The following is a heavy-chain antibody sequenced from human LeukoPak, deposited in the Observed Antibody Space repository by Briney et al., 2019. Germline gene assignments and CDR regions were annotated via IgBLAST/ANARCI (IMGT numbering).Heavy chain of an antibody. J-gene: IGHJ6*04. CDR3: AELGITMIGGV. CDR1: GFTFSSYG. D-gene: IGHD3-10*02. Sequence: GGTLRLSCAASGFTFSSYGMSWVRQAPGKGLEWVANIKQDGSERYYVDSVKGRFTISRDNAKNSLYLQMNSLRAEDTAVYYCAELGITMIGGVWGKGTTVTISS. V-gene: IGHV3-7*01. CDR2: IKQDGSER.